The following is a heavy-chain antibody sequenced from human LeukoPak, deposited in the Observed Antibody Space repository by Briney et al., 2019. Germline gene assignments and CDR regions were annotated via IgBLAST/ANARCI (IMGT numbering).Heavy chain of an antibody. J-gene: IGHJ4*02. D-gene: IGHD4-23*01. V-gene: IGHV3-30*02. CDR2: IRYDGSNK. Sequence: GGSLRLSCAASGFTFSSYGMHWVRQAPGKGLEWVAFIRYDGSNKYYADSVKGRFTISRDNAKNSLYLQMNSLRAEDTAVYYCARDYGGSSPFDYWGQGTLVTVSS. CDR1: GFTFSSYG. CDR3: ARDYGGSSPFDY.